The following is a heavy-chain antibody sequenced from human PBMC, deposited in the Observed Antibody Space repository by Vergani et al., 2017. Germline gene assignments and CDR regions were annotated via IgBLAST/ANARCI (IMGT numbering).Heavy chain of an antibody. J-gene: IGHJ4*02. D-gene: IGHD6-25*01. Sequence: EVQLVESGGGLVKPGGSLRLSCAASGFTFSSYAMSWVRQAPGKGLEWVSAISGSGRSTYYADSVKGRFTISIDNSKNTLYLQMNRRRSEDTAVYYCATSRLPHLFDYWGQGTLVTVSS. CDR3: ATSRLPHLFDY. CDR2: ISGSGRST. CDR1: GFTFSSYA. V-gene: IGHV3-23*04.